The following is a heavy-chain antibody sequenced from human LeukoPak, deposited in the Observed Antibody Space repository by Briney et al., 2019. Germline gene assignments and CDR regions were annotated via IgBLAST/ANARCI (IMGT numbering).Heavy chain of an antibody. J-gene: IGHJ6*02. D-gene: IGHD3-10*01. CDR3: ARDTRITMVRGVMTGMDV. Sequence: ASVKVSCKASGYTFTSYGISWVRQAPGQGLEWMGWISAYNGNTNYAQKLQGRVTMTTDTSTSTAYMELRSLRSDDTAVYYCARDTRITMVRGVMTGMDVWGQGTTVTVSS. CDR2: ISAYNGNT. V-gene: IGHV1-18*01. CDR1: GYTFTSYG.